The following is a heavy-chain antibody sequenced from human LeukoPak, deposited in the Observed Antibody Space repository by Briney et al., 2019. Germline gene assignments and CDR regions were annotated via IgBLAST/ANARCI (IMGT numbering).Heavy chain of an antibody. CDR1: GGSISSSSYY. Sequence: PSETLSLTCTVSGGSISSSSYYWGWIRQPPGKGLEWIGSIYYSGSTYYNPSLKSRVTISVDTSKNQFSLKLSSVTAADTAVYYCARDRARSYYFDLWGQGTLVTVSS. CDR3: ARDRARSYYFDL. CDR2: IYYSGST. V-gene: IGHV4-39*07. D-gene: IGHD3-10*01. J-gene: IGHJ4*02.